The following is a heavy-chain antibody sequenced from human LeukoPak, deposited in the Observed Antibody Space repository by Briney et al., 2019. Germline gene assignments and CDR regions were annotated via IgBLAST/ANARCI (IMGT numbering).Heavy chain of an antibody. Sequence: PSETLSLTCTVSGGSISSYYWSWIRQPPGKGLEWIGYIYYSGSTNYNPSLKSRVTISVDTSKNQFSLKLSSVTAADTAVYYCARHVAYRPYYYYYYMDVWGKGTTVTISS. D-gene: IGHD3-16*02. J-gene: IGHJ6*03. CDR1: GGSISSYY. CDR3: ARHVAYRPYYYYYYMDV. CDR2: IYYSGST. V-gene: IGHV4-59*01.